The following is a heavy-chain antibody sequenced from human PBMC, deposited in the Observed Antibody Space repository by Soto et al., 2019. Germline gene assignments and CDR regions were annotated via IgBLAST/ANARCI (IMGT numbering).Heavy chain of an antibody. CDR1: GFSLANFP. Sequence: GGSLRLSCVGSGFSLANFPMNWVRQTPGKALAWISYISPRGDNIYYTESVKVRFTISRDNARNSLYLHMNSLRDEDAAPYYVAKGAHSYIGWPYYFGSWGQGVPVAVSS. J-gene: IGHJ4*02. CDR2: ISPRGDNI. V-gene: IGHV3-48*02. D-gene: IGHD5-18*01. CDR3: AKGAHSYIGWPYYFGS.